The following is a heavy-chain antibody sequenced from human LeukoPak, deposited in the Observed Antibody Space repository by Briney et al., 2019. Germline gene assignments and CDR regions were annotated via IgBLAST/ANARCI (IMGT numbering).Heavy chain of an antibody. CDR3: AGDYCSGPGCPLDDAFDI. CDR1: GFTFSSSW. V-gene: IGHV3-74*01. Sequence: GGSLRLSCAASGFTFSSSWMHWVRQAPGKGLVWVSRINSDGTVTSYADPVRGRFTIFRDNAKNTVSLQMHSLRAEDTAVYYCAGDYCSGPGCPLDDAFDIWGQGTMVTVSS. CDR2: INSDGTVT. D-gene: IGHD2-2*01. J-gene: IGHJ3*02.